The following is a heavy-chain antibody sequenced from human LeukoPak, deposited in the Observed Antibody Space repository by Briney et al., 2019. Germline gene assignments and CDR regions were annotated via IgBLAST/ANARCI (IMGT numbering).Heavy chain of an antibody. CDR3: ARVPTYDAFDI. Sequence: ASVKVSCKASGYSFSDYYMYWVRQAPGEGLEWMGWINPNSGGTNNAQKFQGRVTMTRDTSVSTAYMELSRLRSDDTAVYYCARVPTYDAFDIWGQGTMVTVSS. CDR1: GYSFSDYY. CDR2: INPNSGGT. V-gene: IGHV1-2*02. J-gene: IGHJ3*02.